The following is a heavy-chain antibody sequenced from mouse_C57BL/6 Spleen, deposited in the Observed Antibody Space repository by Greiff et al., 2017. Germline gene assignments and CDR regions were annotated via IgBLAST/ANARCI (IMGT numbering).Heavy chain of an antibody. CDR3: ARHEERQTAQAKGAMDY. CDR2: FYPGSGSI. J-gene: IGHJ4*01. Sequence: QVQLQQSGAELVKPGASVKLSCKASGYTFPEYTIHWVKQRSGQGLEWIGWFYPGSGSITYNEKFKDKATLTADKSSSTVYMELSRLTSEDSAVYFCARHEERQTAQAKGAMDYWGQGTSVTVSS. V-gene: IGHV1-62-2*01. CDR1: GYTFPEYT. D-gene: IGHD3-2*02.